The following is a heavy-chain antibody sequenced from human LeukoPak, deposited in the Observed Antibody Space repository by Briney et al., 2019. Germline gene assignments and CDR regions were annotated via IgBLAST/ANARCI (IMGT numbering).Heavy chain of an antibody. D-gene: IGHD5-12*01. J-gene: IGHJ6*03. Sequence: ASVKVSCKPSRYTFTRYYMQWLRQAPAEGLEWMGWINPNRGGTNYAQKFKRRATMTRDTPISTAHMVLSRLRSYDTAVYYCARDSDRLGYSAYANYYYMHVWGKGTTVTVSS. CDR2: INPNRGGT. CDR1: RYTFTRYY. CDR3: ARDSDRLGYSAYANYYYMHV. V-gene: IGHV1-2*02.